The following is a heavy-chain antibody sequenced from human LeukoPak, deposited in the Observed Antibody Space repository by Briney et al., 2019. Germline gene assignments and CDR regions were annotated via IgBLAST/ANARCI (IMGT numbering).Heavy chain of an antibody. V-gene: IGHV3-33*01. Sequence: PGGSLRLSCAASGFTFSSYGMHWVRQAPGQGLEWVAAIWYDGSKRYYADSVKGRFTISRDSSNNTLYLQMTSLRAEDTAVYYCARTNDYFGSGTGTYIDYWGQGTLVTVSS. CDR2: IWYDGSKR. CDR1: GFTFSSYG. D-gene: IGHD3-10*01. CDR3: ARTNDYFGSGTGTYIDY. J-gene: IGHJ4*02.